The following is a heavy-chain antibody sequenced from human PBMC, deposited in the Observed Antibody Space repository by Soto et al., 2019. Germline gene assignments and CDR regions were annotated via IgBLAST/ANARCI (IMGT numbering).Heavy chain of an antibody. CDR3: ARDAPPPELRFLEWHNYDYNGMTS. D-gene: IGHD3-3*01. Sequence: QVQVVQSGDEVKETGASVRVSCKTSGYSFTAYGISWVRQAPGQGLEWMGWISCYNGKTKYAQKVQGRVTMTTDTSTSTAYMEVRSLRSDDTAIYYCARDAPPPELRFLEWHNYDYNGMTSGAKGPRSPSL. CDR1: GYSFTAYG. V-gene: IGHV1-18*01. J-gene: IGHJ6*02. CDR2: ISCYNGKT.